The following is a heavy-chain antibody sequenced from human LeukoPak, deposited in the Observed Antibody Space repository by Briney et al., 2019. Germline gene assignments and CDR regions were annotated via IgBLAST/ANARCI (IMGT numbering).Heavy chain of an antibody. Sequence: ASVNVSCKAFGYTFTHYYMHWWRQAPGQGLEWMGWINPNSGGSNYAQKFQGRVTMTRDTSISTAYMELSRLRSDDTAVYYCARVIAVAGFDYWGQGTLVTVSS. CDR3: ARVIAVAGFDY. D-gene: IGHD6-19*01. CDR2: INPNSGGS. V-gene: IGHV1-2*02. CDR1: GYTFTHYY. J-gene: IGHJ4*02.